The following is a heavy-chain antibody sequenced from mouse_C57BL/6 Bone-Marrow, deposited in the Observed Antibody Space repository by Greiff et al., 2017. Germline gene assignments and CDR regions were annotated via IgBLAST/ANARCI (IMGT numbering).Heavy chain of an antibody. J-gene: IGHJ2*01. CDR3: ARGGQLGD. D-gene: IGHD3-3*01. CDR1: GYTFTSYW. CDR2: IDPSDSYT. V-gene: IGHV1-59*01. Sequence: QVQLQQPGAELVRPGTSVKLSCKASGYTFTSYWMHWVKQRPGQGLEWIGVIDPSDSYTNYNQKFKGKATLTVDTSSSTAYMQLSSLTSEDTAVYYCARGGQLGDWGKGTTLTVSS.